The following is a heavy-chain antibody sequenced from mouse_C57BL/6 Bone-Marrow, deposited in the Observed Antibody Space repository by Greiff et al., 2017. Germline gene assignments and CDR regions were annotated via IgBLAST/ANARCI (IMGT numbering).Heavy chain of an antibody. CDR3: AMPHYYGSRAWFAY. J-gene: IGHJ3*01. CDR1: GFTFTDYY. V-gene: IGHV7-3*01. D-gene: IGHD1-1*01. CDR2: IRNKANGYTT. Sequence: EVQVVESGGGLVQPGGSLSLSCAASGFTFTDYYMSWVRQPPGKALEWLGFIRNKANGYTTEYSASVKGRFTISRDNSQSILYLQMNALRAEDSATYYCAMPHYYGSRAWFAYWGQGTLVTVSA.